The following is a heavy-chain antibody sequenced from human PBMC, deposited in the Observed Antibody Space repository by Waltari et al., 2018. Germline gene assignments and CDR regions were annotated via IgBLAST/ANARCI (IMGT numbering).Heavy chain of an antibody. Sequence: EVQLVEYGGGLVQPGGSLRLSCAASGFTFSSFEVNWVRQAPGKGLEWVSYISGGGDTIYYADSVSGRFTISRDNAKNSLYLQMNSLRAEDTAVYYCARVRTQTLDSWGQGTLVTVSS. V-gene: IGHV3-48*03. CDR1: GFTFSSFE. J-gene: IGHJ4*02. CDR2: ISGGGDTI. CDR3: ARVRTQTLDS.